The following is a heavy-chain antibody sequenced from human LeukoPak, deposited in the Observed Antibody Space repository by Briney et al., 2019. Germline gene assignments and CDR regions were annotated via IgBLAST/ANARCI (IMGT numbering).Heavy chain of an antibody. J-gene: IGHJ4*02. CDR2: INTDGST. D-gene: IGHD2-8*01. Sequence: GGCLRLSCAASGSTFSNYWMHWVRQTPGKGLVWVSRINTDGSTSYADSVKGRFTISRDNAKNTLYLQMNSLRAEDTAVYYCARDLMVGSPFDSWGQGTLVAVSS. CDR3: ARDLMVGSPFDS. CDR1: GSTFSNYW. V-gene: IGHV3-74*01.